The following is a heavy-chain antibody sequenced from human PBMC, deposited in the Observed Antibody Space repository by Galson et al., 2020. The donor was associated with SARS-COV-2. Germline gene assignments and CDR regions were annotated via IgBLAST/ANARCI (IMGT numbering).Heavy chain of an antibody. J-gene: IGHJ4*02. D-gene: IGHD6-6*01. V-gene: IGHV1-8*01. CDR3: ARPGRYSSSQPFDY. Sequence: ASVKVSCKASGYTFTSYDINWVRQATGQGLEWMGWMNPNSGNTGYAQKFQGRVTMTRNTSISTAYMELSSLRSEDTAVYYCARPGRYSSSQPFDYWGQGTLVTVVS. CDR1: GYTFTSYD. CDR2: MNPNSGNT.